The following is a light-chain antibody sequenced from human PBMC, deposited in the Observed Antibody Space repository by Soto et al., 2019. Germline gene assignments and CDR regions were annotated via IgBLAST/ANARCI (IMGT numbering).Light chain of an antibody. CDR2: DVS. CDR1: SSDVGGYDY. Sequence: QSALTQPASVSGSPGQSITISCTGTSSDVGGYDYVSWYQQHPGKAPKLMICDVSNRPSGVSNRFSASKSGNTASLTISGIQAEDEADYYCSSYTSSTTVVFGGGTKVTVL. V-gene: IGLV2-14*01. CDR3: SSYTSSTTVV. J-gene: IGLJ2*01.